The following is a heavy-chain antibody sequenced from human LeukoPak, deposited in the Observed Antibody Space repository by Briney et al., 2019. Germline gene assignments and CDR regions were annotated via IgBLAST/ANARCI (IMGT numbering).Heavy chain of an antibody. CDR2: IIPIFGTA. CDR1: GGTFSSYA. J-gene: IGHJ5*02. D-gene: IGHD2-2*01. CDR3: ARDGVVVVPAAPYHWFDP. Sequence: SVKVSCKASGGTFSSYAISWVRQAPGQGLEWMGRIIPIFGTANYAQKFQGRVTITTDESTSTAYMELSSLRSEDTAVYYCARDGVVVVPAAPYHWFDPWGQGTLVTVSS. V-gene: IGHV1-69*05.